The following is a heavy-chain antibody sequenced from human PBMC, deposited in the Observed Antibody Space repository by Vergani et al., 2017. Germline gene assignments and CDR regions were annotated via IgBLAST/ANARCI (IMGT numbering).Heavy chain of an antibody. CDR2: IYYSGST. CDR3: AGHNGEIAARPYGWFDP. Sequence: QLQLQESGPGLVKPSETLSLTCTVSGGSISSSSYYWGWIRQPPGKGLEWIGSIYYSGSTYYNPSLKGRVTISVDTSKNQFSLKLSSGTAADTAVDYCAGHNGEIAARPYGWFDPWGQGTLVTVSS. J-gene: IGHJ5*02. V-gene: IGHV4-39*01. D-gene: IGHD6-6*01. CDR1: GGSISSSSYY.